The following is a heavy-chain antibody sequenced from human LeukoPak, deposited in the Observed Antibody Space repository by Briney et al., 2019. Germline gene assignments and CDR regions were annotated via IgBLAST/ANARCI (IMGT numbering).Heavy chain of an antibody. CDR1: GFTFRSYG. J-gene: IGHJ4*02. CDR2: IWHDGSSK. D-gene: IGHD3-10*01. CDR3: ARYQGSSLFRGVFMEGYVDY. V-gene: IGHV3-33*01. Sequence: PGGSLRLSCAASGFTFRSYGIHWVRQTPGKGLEWVTIIWHDGSSKYYADSVKGRFTISRDNSENTVYLQMNSLRAEDLAVYYCARYQGSSLFRGVFMEGYVDYWGQGTLVTVSS.